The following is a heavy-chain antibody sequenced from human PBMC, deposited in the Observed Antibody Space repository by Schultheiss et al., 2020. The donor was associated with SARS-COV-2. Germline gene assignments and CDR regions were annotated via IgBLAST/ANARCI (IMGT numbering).Heavy chain of an antibody. CDR2: IKQDGSEK. V-gene: IGHV3-7*05. CDR3: ARDGMAAALNYYYYGMDV. CDR1: GFTFSSYW. D-gene: IGHD2-15*01. J-gene: IGHJ6*02. Sequence: GGSLRLSCAASGFTFSSYWMSWVRQAPGKGLEWVANIKQDGSEKYYVDSVKGRFTISRDNAKNSLYLQMNSLRAEDTAVYYCARDGMAAALNYYYYGMDVWGQGTTVTVSS.